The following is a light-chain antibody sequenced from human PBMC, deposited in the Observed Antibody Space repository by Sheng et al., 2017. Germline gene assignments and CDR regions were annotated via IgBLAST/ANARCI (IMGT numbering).Light chain of an antibody. V-gene: IGKV1-NL1*01. CDR2: AAS. J-gene: IGKJ4*01. CDR1: QDIASG. CDR3: QQYYSTPLT. Sequence: DIQMTQSPSSLAASVGDRVTIACRASQDIASGLAWYQQKSGKAPKLLVYAASRLEGGVPSRFSGSGSGTHYTLTISSLQPEDSASYYCQQYYSTPLTFGGGTRVEIK.